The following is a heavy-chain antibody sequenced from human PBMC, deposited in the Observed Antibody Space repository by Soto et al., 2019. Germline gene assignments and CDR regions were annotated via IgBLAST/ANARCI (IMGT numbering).Heavy chain of an antibody. V-gene: IGHV3-30*02. J-gene: IGHJ5*02. CDR1: GFTFNIYD. CDR2: ITYDGTQE. D-gene: IGHD3-10*01. CDR3: AKGGDFGSGGLDL. Sequence: PGGSLRLSCAASGFTFNIYDAHWVRQAPGKGLEWVAFITYDGTQEYYAASVKGRFTISRDNSENTLFLQMTSLRTEDTAVYFCAKGGDFGSGGLDLWGQGTLVTVSS.